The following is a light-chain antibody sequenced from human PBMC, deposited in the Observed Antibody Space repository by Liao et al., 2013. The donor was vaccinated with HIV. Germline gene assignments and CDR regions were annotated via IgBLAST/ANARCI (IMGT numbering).Light chain of an antibody. J-gene: IGLJ3*02. CDR2: YDS. V-gene: IGLV3-21*01. CDR3: QAWESSTAV. CDR1: NIGSKS. Sequence: SYELTQPPSVSVAPGKTARITCGGDNIGSKSVHWYRQKPGQAPVLVIYYDSERPSGIPERFSGSNSGNTATLTISGTQAMDEADYYCQAWESSTAVFGGGTKLTAL.